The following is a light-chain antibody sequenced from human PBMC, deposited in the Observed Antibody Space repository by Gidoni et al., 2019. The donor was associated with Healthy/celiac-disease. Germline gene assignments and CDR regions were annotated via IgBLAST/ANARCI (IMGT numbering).Light chain of an antibody. Sequence: QSVLTQPPSASGTPGQRVTISCSGSSSNIGSNYVYWYQQLPGTAPKLLIYRNNQRPSGVPDRFSGSKSGTSASLAISGLRSEDEADYYCAAWDDSLSGLWVFGGGTKLXV. CDR1: SSNIGSNY. CDR3: AAWDDSLSGLWV. J-gene: IGLJ3*02. CDR2: RNN. V-gene: IGLV1-47*01.